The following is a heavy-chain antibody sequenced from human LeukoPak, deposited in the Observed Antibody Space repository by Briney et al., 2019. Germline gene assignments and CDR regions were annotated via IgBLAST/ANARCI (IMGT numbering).Heavy chain of an antibody. V-gene: IGHV3-30*02. CDR2: LQYDRTNV. Sequence: GGSLRLSCAASRFSFSSYGMHWVRQAPGRGLEWVAYLQYDRTNVQYADSVRGRFTISRDNSKNTVYLQMNSLRAEDTAVYYCAREYISGWYDYWGQGTLVTVSS. J-gene: IGHJ4*02. D-gene: IGHD6-19*01. CDR3: AREYISGWYDY. CDR1: RFSFSSYG.